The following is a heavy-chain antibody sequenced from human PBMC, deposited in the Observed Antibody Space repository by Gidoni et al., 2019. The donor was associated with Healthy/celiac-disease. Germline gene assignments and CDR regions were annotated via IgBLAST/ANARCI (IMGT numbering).Heavy chain of an antibody. D-gene: IGHD3-10*01. Sequence: QVTLKESGPVLVKPTETLTLTCTVSGFSLSNVRMGVSWIRQPPGKALEWLAHIFSNDEKSYSTYLKSRLTISKDTSKSQVVLSMTDMDPVDTATYYCARILTYYYGSGSYSRVIWFDPWGQGTLVTVSS. J-gene: IGHJ5*02. CDR2: IFSNDEK. V-gene: IGHV2-26*01. CDR3: ARILTYYYGSGSYSRVIWFDP. CDR1: GFSLSNVRMG.